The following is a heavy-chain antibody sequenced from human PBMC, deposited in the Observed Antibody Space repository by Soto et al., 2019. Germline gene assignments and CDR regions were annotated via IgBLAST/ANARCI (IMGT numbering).Heavy chain of an antibody. V-gene: IGHV3-53*01. J-gene: IGHJ4*02. CDR2: IFGGGAT. CDR1: GFAVNSDY. D-gene: IGHD6-19*01. CDR3: VRTGSY. Sequence: EVQLVASGGGLIQPGGSLRLSCAASGFAVNSDYMSWVRQAPGKGLEWVSVIFGGGATKYSDSVKGRFTISRDNSKNTVFLQMNSLRAEDTAVYYCVRTGSYWGQGTRVIVSS.